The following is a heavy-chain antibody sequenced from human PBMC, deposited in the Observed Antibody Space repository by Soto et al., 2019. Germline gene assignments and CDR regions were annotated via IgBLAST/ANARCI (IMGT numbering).Heavy chain of an antibody. Sequence: GGTLGLSWAASGFAFSGFEMNWVRQAPGKGLEWVSYISSGASNMYYADSVKGRFTISRDNAQSSLYLQMNSLRVEDTAVYYCARDPNCDFWSGYRNKEGTYGMDVWGQGTTVTVSS. CDR3: ARDPNCDFWSGYRNKEGTYGMDV. J-gene: IGHJ6*02. CDR2: ISSGASNM. V-gene: IGHV3-48*03. D-gene: IGHD3-3*01. CDR1: GFAFSGFE.